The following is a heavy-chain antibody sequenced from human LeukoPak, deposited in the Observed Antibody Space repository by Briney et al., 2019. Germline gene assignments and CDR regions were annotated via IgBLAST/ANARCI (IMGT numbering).Heavy chain of an antibody. J-gene: IGHJ4*02. V-gene: IGHV5-51*01. CDR3: ARPGRETYYYDSSGYYPYY. CDR1: GYSFTSYW. Sequence: GESLKISCKGSGYSFTSYWIGWVRQMPGKGLEWMGMIYPGDSDTRYSPSFQGQVTISADKSISTAYLQWSSLKASDTAMYYCARPGRETYYYDSSGYYPYYWGQGTLVTVSS. D-gene: IGHD3-22*01. CDR2: IYPGDSDT.